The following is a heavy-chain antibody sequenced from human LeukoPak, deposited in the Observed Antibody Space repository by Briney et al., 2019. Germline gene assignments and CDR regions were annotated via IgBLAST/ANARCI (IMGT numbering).Heavy chain of an antibody. Sequence: GGPLRLSCAASGFTFSSYAMSWVRQAPGKGLEWVSAISGSGGSTYYADCVKGRFTISRDNSKNTLYLQMNSLRAEDTAVYYCAKDTDSHYYYYMDVWGKGTTVTVSS. D-gene: IGHD2-21*02. CDR2: ISGSGGST. CDR1: GFTFSSYA. CDR3: AKDTDSHYYYYMDV. J-gene: IGHJ6*03. V-gene: IGHV3-23*01.